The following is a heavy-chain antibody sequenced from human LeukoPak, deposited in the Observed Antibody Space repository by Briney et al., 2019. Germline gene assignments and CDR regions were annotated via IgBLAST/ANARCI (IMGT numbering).Heavy chain of an antibody. CDR1: GGSIGTYY. V-gene: IGHV4-59*01. Sequence: SEXLSLTXXVSGGSIGTYYWSWVRQTPGKGLEWIGNVFYSGYSSHNPSLKSRLTISVDTSKNQFSLNLSFVTAADTAVYYCAREADRTNAFDIWGQGTMVTVSS. CDR3: AREADRTNAFDI. J-gene: IGHJ3*02. CDR2: VFYSGYS.